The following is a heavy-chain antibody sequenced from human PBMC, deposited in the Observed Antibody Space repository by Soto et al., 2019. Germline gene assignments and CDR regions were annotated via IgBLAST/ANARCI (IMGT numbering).Heavy chain of an antibody. CDR2: IYYSGST. V-gene: IGHV4-59*01. D-gene: IGHD3-3*01. CDR1: GGSISSYY. J-gene: IGHJ4*02. CDR3: ARAVVEGYYFDY. Sequence: QVQLQESGPGLVKPSETLSLTCTVSGGSISSYYWSWIRQPPGKGLEWIGYIYYSGSTNYNPSLKSRXXIXVXXSKNQFSLKLSSVTAADTAVYYCARAVVEGYYFDYWGQGTLVTVSS.